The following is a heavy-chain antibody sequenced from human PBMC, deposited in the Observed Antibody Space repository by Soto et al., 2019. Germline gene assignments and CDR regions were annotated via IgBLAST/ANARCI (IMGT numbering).Heavy chain of an antibody. CDR2: MNPNSGNT. V-gene: IGHV1-8*01. Sequence: ASVKVSCKASGYTFTSYDINWVRQATGQGLEWMGWMNPNSGNTGYAQKFQGRVTMTRNTSISTAYMELSSLRSEDTAVYYCARGFKGRAVAGTAYYYYYYMDVWGKGTTVTVSS. D-gene: IGHD6-19*01. CDR3: ARGFKGRAVAGTAYYYYYYMDV. J-gene: IGHJ6*03. CDR1: GYTFTSYD.